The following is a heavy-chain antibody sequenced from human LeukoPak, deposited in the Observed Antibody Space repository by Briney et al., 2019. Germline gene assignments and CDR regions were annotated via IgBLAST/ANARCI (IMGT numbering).Heavy chain of an antibody. CDR2: ISGNGDNT. CDR3: AKTNGYYDY. J-gene: IGHJ4*02. CDR1: GFTFSNYG. D-gene: IGHD3-22*01. Sequence: GGSLRLSCAASGFTFSNYGMSWVRQAPGKGLEWVSGISGNGDNTYYADSVKGRSSISRDNPKNTLYLQMDSLRAEDTAVYHCAKTNGYYDYWGRGTLVTVSS. V-gene: IGHV3-23*01.